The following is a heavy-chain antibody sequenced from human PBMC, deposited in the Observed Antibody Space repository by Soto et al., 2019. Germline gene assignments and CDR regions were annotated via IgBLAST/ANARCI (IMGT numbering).Heavy chain of an antibody. CDR2: MNPDSGHA. CDR3: ARRPHCSGGICYYGLDN. J-gene: IGHJ4*02. V-gene: IGHV1-8*01. D-gene: IGHD2-15*01. CDR1: GYTLTNSD. Sequence: GPSVKVSCKASGYTLTNSDINWVRQAPGQGLEWMGWMNPDSGHAAYAQKFQGRVTLTTSTSTSTVYMEMRSLGSEDTAVYYCARRPHCSGGICYYGLDNWGQGTLVTVSS.